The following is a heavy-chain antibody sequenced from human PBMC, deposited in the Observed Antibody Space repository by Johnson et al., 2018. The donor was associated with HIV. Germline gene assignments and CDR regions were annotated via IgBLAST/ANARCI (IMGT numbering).Heavy chain of an antibody. V-gene: IGHV3-30*03. J-gene: IGHJ3*02. CDR3: ARVLGYDSSGKAFDI. D-gene: IGHD3-22*01. CDR2: IYLDGSTT. CDR1: GFSFGDFA. Sequence: QVQLVESGGGVHQPGGSLRLSCAASGFSFGDFAMHWVRQAPGKGLEWVAGIYLDGSTTYYATSAKGRFTISRDNSKNTLYVQMNSLRAEDTAVYHCARVLGYDSSGKAFDIWGQGTMVTVSS.